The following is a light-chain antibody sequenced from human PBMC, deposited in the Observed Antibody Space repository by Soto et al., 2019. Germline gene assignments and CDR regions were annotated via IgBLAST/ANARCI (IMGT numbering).Light chain of an antibody. CDR3: QQYGSLVWT. Sequence: EIVLTQSPSTLSLSPGEKATLSCRASQSVSSYLAWYQQKPGQAPRLLIYDASNRATGIPDRFSGSGSGTDFTLTISRLAPEDFAVYYCQQYGSLVWTFGQGTKVDIK. J-gene: IGKJ1*01. CDR2: DAS. CDR1: QSVSSY. V-gene: IGKV3-11*01.